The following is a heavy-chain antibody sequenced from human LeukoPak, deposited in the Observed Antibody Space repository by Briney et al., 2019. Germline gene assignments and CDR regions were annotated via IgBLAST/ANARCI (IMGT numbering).Heavy chain of an antibody. CDR3: ARGYYDFWSGYFGSFDP. J-gene: IGHJ5*02. Sequence: ASVKVSCKASGYTFTSYGISWVRQAPGQGLEWMGWISAYNGNTNYAQKLQGRVTITRNTSISTAYMELSSLRSEDTAVYYCARGYYDFWSGYFGSFDPWGQGTLVTVSS. CDR2: ISAYNGNT. V-gene: IGHV1-18*01. CDR1: GYTFTSYG. D-gene: IGHD3-3*01.